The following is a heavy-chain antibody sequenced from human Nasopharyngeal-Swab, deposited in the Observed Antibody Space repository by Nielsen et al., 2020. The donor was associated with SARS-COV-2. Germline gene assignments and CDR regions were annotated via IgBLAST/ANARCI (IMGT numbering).Heavy chain of an antibody. Sequence: ASVKVSCRASGYTFTSYAMNWVRQAPGQGLEWMGWINTNTGNPTYAQGFTGRFVFSLDTSVSTAYLQISSLKAEDTAVYYCARTYYYDSSGYYYYYGMDVWGQGTTVTVSS. J-gene: IGHJ6*02. CDR2: INTNTGNP. CDR3: ARTYYYDSSGYYYYYGMDV. D-gene: IGHD3-22*01. V-gene: IGHV7-4-1*02. CDR1: GYTFTSYA.